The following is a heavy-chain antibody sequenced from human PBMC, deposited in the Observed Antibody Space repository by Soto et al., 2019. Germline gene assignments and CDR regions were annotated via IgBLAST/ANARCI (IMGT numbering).Heavy chain of an antibody. CDR1: GGSINSSSYF. CDR3: ARHYSSGSRNWFDP. J-gene: IGHJ5*02. V-gene: IGHV4-39*01. D-gene: IGHD6-19*01. Sequence: SETLSLTCTVSGGSINSSSYFWGWVRQPPGKGLEWIGSIYYSGSTYYNPSLRSRVTISVDTSKNQFSLKLSSVTAADTAMFYCARHYSSGSRNWFDPWGQGTLVTVSS. CDR2: IYYSGST.